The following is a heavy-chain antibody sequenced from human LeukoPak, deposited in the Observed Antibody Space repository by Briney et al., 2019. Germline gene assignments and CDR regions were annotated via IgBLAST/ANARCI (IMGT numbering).Heavy chain of an antibody. CDR1: GFTFSSYG. CDR2: ISYDGSNK. J-gene: IGHJ4*02. D-gene: IGHD6-6*01. Sequence: GGSLRPSCAASGFTFSSYGVHWVRQAPGKGLEWVAVISYDGSNKYYADSVQGRFTVSRDNSKNTLYLQMNSLKNEDTAVYYCDPHDSSSQFWGQGTLVTVSS. CDR3: DPHDSSSQF. V-gene: IGHV3-30*03.